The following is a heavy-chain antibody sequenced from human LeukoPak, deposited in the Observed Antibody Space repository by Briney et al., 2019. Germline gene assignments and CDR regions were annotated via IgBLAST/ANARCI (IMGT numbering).Heavy chain of an antibody. CDR1: GFTFCSYG. CDR2: ISYDGSYE. D-gene: IGHD6-13*01. Sequence: GTSLRLPCAASGFTFCSYGMHWVRQAPGKGLEWLAVISYDGSYEYYADSVKGRFTISRDNSKNTLYLQMSSLRTEDTAVYYCARSKSGSSWYLPDYWGQGTLVTVSS. V-gene: IGHV3-30*03. J-gene: IGHJ4*02. CDR3: ARSKSGSSWYLPDY.